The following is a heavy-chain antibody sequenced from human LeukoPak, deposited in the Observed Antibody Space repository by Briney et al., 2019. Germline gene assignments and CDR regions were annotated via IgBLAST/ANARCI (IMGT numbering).Heavy chain of an antibody. V-gene: IGHV4-34*01. CDR1: GGSSSGYS. Sequence: PSQTLSLTCAVDGGSSSGYSWGWIRHPPGKGLEWIGEINHSGSTNYNPSLKSRVTISVDTSKNQSSLKLSSVTGADTAVYYCARGPIVLMVYAILGTRPYFDYWGQGTLVTVSS. D-gene: IGHD2-8*01. CDR2: INHSGST. J-gene: IGHJ4*02. CDR3: ARGPIVLMVYAILGTRPYFDY.